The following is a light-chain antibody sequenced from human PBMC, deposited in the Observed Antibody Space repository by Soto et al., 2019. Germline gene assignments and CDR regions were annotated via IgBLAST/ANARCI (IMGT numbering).Light chain of an antibody. J-gene: IGLJ1*01. CDR2: EVS. Sequence: QSVLTQPPSASGAPGQSVTVACSGTSNDVGGYNFVSWYQQHPGKAPKLMIFEVSKRPSGVPDRFSGSKSGSTASLTVSGLQSEDEADYYCSSYTSSSTQDFGTGTKVTVL. CDR1: SNDVGGYNF. V-gene: IGLV2-8*01. CDR3: SSYTSSSTQD.